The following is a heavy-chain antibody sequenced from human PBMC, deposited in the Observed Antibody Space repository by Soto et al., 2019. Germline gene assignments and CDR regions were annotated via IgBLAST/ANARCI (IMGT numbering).Heavy chain of an antibody. Sequence: ASVKVSCKASGYTFTGYYMHWVRQAPGQRLEWMGWINAGNGNTKYSQKFQGRVTITRDTSASTAYMELSSLRSEDTAVYFCARAVAVPADFDYWGQGTLVTVSS. D-gene: IGHD6-19*01. CDR2: INAGNGNT. CDR1: GYTFTGYY. J-gene: IGHJ4*02. V-gene: IGHV1-3*01. CDR3: ARAVAVPADFDY.